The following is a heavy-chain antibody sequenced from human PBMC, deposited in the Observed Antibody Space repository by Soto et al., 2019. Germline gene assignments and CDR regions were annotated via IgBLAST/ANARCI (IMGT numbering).Heavy chain of an antibody. CDR3: ARLSYYYDSSGYYFGY. CDR2: IYYSGST. J-gene: IGHJ4*02. CDR1: GGSISSSSYY. V-gene: IGHV4-39*01. D-gene: IGHD3-22*01. Sequence: SETLSLTCTVSGGSISSSSYYWGWIRQPPGKGLEWIGSIYYSGSTYYNPSLKSRVTISVDTSKNQFSLKLSSVTAADTAVYYCARLSYYYDSSGYYFGYWGLGTLVTVSS.